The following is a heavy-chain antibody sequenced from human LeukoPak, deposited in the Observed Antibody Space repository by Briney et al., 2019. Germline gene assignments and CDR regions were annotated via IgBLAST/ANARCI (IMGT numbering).Heavy chain of an antibody. CDR3: AREGSEVRGLNY. CDR1: GFTCNNYA. J-gene: IGHJ4*02. Sequence: GGSLRLSCAASGFTCNNYAMNWVRQAPGKGLERVSYISSSRGNTIYYADSVRGRFTISRDDAENSLYLQMHSLRVEDTAVYYCAREGSEVRGLNYWGQGTLVTVSS. D-gene: IGHD3-10*01. V-gene: IGHV3-48*04. CDR2: ISSSRGNTI.